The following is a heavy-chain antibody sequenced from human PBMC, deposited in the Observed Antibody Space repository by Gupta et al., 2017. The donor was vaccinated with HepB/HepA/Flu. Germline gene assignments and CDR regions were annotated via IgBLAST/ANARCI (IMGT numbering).Heavy chain of an antibody. CDR3: ARERDNGNDFYYYYGMDV. Sequence: EVQLVESGGGLVQPGRSLRLSCTASGFPLGDYAISWVRQAPGKGLEGVSFVRSKAYGGTTEYAASVKGRFTISRDDSKRIADLQMNSLKTEETAVYHCARERDNGNDFYYYYGMDVWGQGTTVTVSS. J-gene: IGHJ6*02. CDR2: VRSKAYGGTT. V-gene: IGHV3-49*04. D-gene: IGHD1-20*01. CDR1: GFPLGDYA.